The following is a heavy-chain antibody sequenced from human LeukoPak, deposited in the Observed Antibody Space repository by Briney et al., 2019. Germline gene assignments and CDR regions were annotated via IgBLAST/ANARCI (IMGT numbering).Heavy chain of an antibody. J-gene: IGHJ4*02. CDR2: IYLGDSET. V-gene: IGHV5-51*01. D-gene: IGHD6-19*01. CDR1: GFSSTNSW. CDR3: ARHPSYTSGWPLDY. Sequence: GESLKISCRGSGFSSTNSWIGWVRQMPGKGLDWMGIIYLGDSETRYSPSFQGQVTISADKSIKTAYLQWSSLKASDTAMYYCARHPSYTSGWPLDYWGQGTLVIVSS.